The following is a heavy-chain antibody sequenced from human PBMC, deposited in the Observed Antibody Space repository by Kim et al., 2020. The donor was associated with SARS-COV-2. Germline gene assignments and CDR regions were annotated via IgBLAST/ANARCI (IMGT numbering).Heavy chain of an antibody. V-gene: IGHV4-61*01. D-gene: IGHD3-22*01. CDR1: GGSVSSGSYY. CDR3: AREGNYYDSSVDY. Sequence: SETLSLTCTVSGGSVSSGSYYWSWIRQPPGKGLEWIGYIYYSGSTNYNPSLKSRVTISVDTSKNQFSLKLSSVTAADTAVYYCAREGNYYDSSVDYWGQG. CDR2: IYYSGST. J-gene: IGHJ4*02.